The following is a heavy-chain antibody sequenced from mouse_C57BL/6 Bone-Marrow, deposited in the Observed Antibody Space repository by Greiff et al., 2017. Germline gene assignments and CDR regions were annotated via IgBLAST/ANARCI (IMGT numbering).Heavy chain of an antibody. J-gene: IGHJ3*01. CDR2: IYPGSGST. V-gene: IGHV1-55*01. CDR1: GYTFTSYW. CDR3: ARQLRGWFAY. D-gene: IGHD3-2*02. Sequence: QVQLQQPGAELVKPGASVKMSCKASGYTFTSYWITWVKQRPGQGLEWIGEIYPGSGSTNYNEKFKSKATLTVDTSSSTAYMQLSSLTSEYSAVYYCARQLRGWFAYWGQGTLVTVSA.